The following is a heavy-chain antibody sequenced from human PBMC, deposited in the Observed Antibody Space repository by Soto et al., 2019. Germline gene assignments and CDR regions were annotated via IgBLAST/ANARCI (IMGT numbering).Heavy chain of an antibody. V-gene: IGHV1-46*04. CDR1: GYAFTTYH. Sequence: ASVKVSCKASGYAFTTYHMHWVRQAPGQGLEWMGMIDPSDGTTTYAQKLQGRVTMTRDTATSTVYMELSSLRSEDTAVYYCARDEVPDVQNDAFDIWGQGTMVTVSS. CDR2: IDPSDGTT. J-gene: IGHJ3*02. CDR3: ARDEVPDVQNDAFDI.